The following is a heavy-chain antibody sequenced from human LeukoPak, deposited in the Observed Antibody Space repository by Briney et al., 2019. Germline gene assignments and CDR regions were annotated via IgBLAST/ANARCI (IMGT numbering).Heavy chain of an antibody. CDR2: IIPIFGIA. V-gene: IGHV1-69*04. D-gene: IGHD5-24*01. J-gene: IGHJ4*02. CDR1: GGTFSSYV. CDR3: ASPVEAAN. Sequence: SVKVSCKVSGGTFSSYVISWLRQAPGQGLEWMGRIIPIFGIANYAQKFQGRVTITAHKSTSTAYMELSSLRSEDTAVYYCASPVEAANWGQGTLVTVSS.